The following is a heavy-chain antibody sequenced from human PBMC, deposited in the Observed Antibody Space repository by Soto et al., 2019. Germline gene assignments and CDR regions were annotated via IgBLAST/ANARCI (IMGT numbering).Heavy chain of an antibody. CDR3: AKDRGSGDQGRVRFDP. Sequence: EVQLLESGGDLVQPGGSLRLSCAASGFTFSSYTMSWVRQAPGKGLEWVSTISPGGGSTYYADSVEGRFTISGDNSKSTLHLQLNSLRDDDTAVYYCAKDRGSGDQGRVRFDPWGQGTLVTVSS. CDR1: GFTFSSYT. J-gene: IGHJ5*02. D-gene: IGHD2-15*01. CDR2: ISPGGGST. V-gene: IGHV3-23*01.